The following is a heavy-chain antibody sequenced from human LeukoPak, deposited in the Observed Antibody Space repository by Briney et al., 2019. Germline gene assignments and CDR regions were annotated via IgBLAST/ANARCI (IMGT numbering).Heavy chain of an antibody. J-gene: IGHJ4*02. CDR3: ARRAGAYSRPYDY. CDR2: IYSDNT. CDR1: GFTVSSNS. D-gene: IGHD4/OR15-4a*01. V-gene: IGHV3-53*01. Sequence: TGGSLRLSCTVSGFTVSSNSMSWVRQAPGKGLEWVSFIYSDNTHYSDSVKGRFTISRDNSKNTLYLQMNSLRAEDTAVYYCARRAGAYSRPYDYWGQGTLVTVSS.